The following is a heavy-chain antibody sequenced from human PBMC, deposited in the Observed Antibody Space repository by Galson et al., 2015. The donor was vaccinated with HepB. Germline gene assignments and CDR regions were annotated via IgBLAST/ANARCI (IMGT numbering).Heavy chain of an antibody. J-gene: IGHJ6*03. CDR1: GGTFSSYA. CDR2: IIPIFGTA. V-gene: IGHV1-69*13. D-gene: IGHD6-19*01. Sequence: SVKVSCKASGGTFSSYAISWVRQAPGQGLEWMGGIIPIFGTANYAQKFQGRVTITADESTSTAYMELSSLRSEDTAVYYCARDPDGTSSGWYALGYYYMDDWGKGTTVTVSS. CDR3: ARDPDGTSSGWYALGYYYMDD.